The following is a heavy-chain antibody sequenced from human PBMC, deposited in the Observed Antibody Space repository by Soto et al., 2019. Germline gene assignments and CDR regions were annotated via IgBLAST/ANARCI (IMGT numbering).Heavy chain of an antibody. Sequence: PGGPMRLPCAVSGFNFSSHSMNWIRKTPRKGLECFSYISSSSSTIYYADSVKGRFTISRDNAKNSLYLQMNSLRAEDTAVYYCAREIVGYCSGGSRYVGWFDPWGQGTLVTVSS. D-gene: IGHD2-15*01. J-gene: IGHJ5*02. CDR3: AREIVGYCSGGSRYVGWFDP. V-gene: IGHV3-48*01. CDR2: ISSSSSTI. CDR1: GFNFSSHS.